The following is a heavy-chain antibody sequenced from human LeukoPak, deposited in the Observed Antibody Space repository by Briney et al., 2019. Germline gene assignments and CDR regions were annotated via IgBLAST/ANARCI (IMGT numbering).Heavy chain of an antibody. CDR3: ASFLGYCSGGSCYTRGYYYYMDV. J-gene: IGHJ6*03. CDR1: GGTFSSYA. D-gene: IGHD2-15*01. Sequence: SVKVSCKASGGTFSSYAISWVRQAPGQGLEWMGGIIPIFGTANYAQKFQGRVTITTDESTSTAYMELSSLRSEDTAVYYCASFLGYCSGGSCYTRGYYYYMDVWGKGTTVTVSS. CDR2: IIPIFGTA. V-gene: IGHV1-69*05.